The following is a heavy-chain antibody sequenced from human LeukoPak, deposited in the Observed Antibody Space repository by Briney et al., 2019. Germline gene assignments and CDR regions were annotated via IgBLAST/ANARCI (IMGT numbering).Heavy chain of an antibody. CDR1: GFTVSSNY. J-gene: IGHJ4*02. CDR3: TRDDVAVAGVDY. Sequence: GGSLRLSYAASGFTVSSNYMSWVRQAPGKGLEWVSVIYSGGKTYYTDSVKGRFTISTDNSKNMLYLQMNSLRAEDTAVYYCTRDDVAVAGVDYWGQGTLVTVSS. V-gene: IGHV3-53*01. D-gene: IGHD6-19*01. CDR2: IYSGGKT.